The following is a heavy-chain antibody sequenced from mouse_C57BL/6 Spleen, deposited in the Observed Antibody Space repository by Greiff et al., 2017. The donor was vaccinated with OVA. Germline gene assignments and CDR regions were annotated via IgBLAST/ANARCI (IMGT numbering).Heavy chain of an antibody. CDR3: ARSPYGSSYEFAY. CDR2: INPYNGDT. Sequence: EVQLVESGPELVKPGDSVKISCKASGYSFTGYFMNWVMQSHGKSLEWIGRINPYNGDTFYNQKFKGKATLTVDKSSSTAHMELRSVTSEDSAVYYCARSPYGSSYEFAYWGQGTLVTVSA. J-gene: IGHJ3*01. V-gene: IGHV1-20*01. D-gene: IGHD1-1*01. CDR1: GYSFTGYF.